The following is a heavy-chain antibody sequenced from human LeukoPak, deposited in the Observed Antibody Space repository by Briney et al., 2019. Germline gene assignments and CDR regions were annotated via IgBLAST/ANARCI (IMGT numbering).Heavy chain of an antibody. Sequence: GGSLRLSCAASGFTFSSYWMSWVRQAPGKGLEWVASIKEDGSEKYYVDSVKGRFTISRDNAKNSLFLQMNSLRVEDTAVYYCASRQGAFDIWGQGTMVTVSS. V-gene: IGHV3-7*01. D-gene: IGHD3-16*01. CDR1: GFTFSSYW. CDR2: IKEDGSEK. CDR3: ASRQGAFDI. J-gene: IGHJ3*02.